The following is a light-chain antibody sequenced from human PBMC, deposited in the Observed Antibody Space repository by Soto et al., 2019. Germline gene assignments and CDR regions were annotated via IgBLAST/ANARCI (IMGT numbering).Light chain of an antibody. Sequence: QSALTQPRSMSGSPGQSVTISCTGTSSDVGGYDYVSWYQQHPGKAPKLMIFDVNQRPSGVPDRFSGSKSGNTASLTISGLQAEDDADYYCCSYAGSYTFYVFGVGTKLTVL. V-gene: IGLV2-11*01. CDR1: SSDVGGYDY. CDR3: CSYAGSYTFYV. J-gene: IGLJ2*01. CDR2: DVN.